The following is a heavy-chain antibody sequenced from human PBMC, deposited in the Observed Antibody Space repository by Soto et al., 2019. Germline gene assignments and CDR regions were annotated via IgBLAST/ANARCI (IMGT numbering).Heavy chain of an antibody. CDR2: ITANGGSK. CDR1: GFTFSNYA. Sequence: EVQLVNSGGGVVQPGGSLRLSCSASGFTFSNYAMHWVRQAPGKRLRYVSAITANGGSKYYTDSGKGRFTISRDNSKNKLVLEMARLTTEDTAIYYWAARYCSFGCDAQCDYWGQGALVTVS. V-gene: IGHV3-64D*06. CDR3: AARYCSFGCDAQCDY. J-gene: IGHJ4*02. D-gene: IGHD2-15*01.